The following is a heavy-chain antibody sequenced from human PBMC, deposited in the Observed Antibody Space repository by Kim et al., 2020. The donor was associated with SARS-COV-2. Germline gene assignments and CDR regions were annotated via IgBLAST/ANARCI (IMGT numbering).Heavy chain of an antibody. J-gene: IGHJ3*02. CDR3: ARERVVVAGDALDI. CDR1: GFTFSIHA. Sequence: GGSLRLSCAASGFTFSIHAMHWVRQAPGKGLEWVAIISKDGNIEYYADSVKGRFTIPRDNSKSTLYVQLNSLRTDDTAVYYCARERVVVAGDALDIWGEGTMVTVSS. CDR2: ISKDGNIE. D-gene: IGHD3-22*01. V-gene: IGHV3-30-3*01.